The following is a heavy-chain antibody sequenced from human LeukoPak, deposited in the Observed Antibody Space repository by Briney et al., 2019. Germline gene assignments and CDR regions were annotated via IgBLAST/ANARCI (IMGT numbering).Heavy chain of an antibody. CDR1: GYTFRNYG. J-gene: IGHJ4*02. D-gene: IGHD1-26*01. CDR3: AKDRRPHTGTPRDYFDY. Sequence: ASVKVSCKTSGYTFRNYGITWVRQIPGQGLEWMGWISPYNGNTNYAQKLQGRVTMTTDTSTSTAYMELRSLTSDDTAVYYCAKDRRPHTGTPRDYFDYWGQGTLVTVSS. V-gene: IGHV1-18*01. CDR2: ISPYNGNT.